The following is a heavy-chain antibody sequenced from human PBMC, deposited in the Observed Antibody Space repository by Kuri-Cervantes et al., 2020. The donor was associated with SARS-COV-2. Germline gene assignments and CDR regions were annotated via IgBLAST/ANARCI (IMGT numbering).Heavy chain of an antibody. J-gene: IGHJ5*02. V-gene: IGHV3-23*01. CDR3: AKVQQLGSSWYWFDP. CDR1: GFTFSSYE. CDR2: ISGSGGST. Sequence: ETLSLTCAASGFTFSSYEMNWVRQAPGKGLEWVSAISGSGGSTYYAGSVKGRFTISRDNSKNTLYLQMNSLRAEDTAVYYCAKVQQLGSSWYWFDPWGQGTLVTVSS. D-gene: IGHD6-13*01.